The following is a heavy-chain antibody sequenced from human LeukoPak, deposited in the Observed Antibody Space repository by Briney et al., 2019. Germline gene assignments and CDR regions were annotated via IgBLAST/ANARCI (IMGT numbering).Heavy chain of an antibody. Sequence: SETLSLTCTVSGGSISSSSYYWSWIRQPPGKGLEWIGSIYYSGSTYYNPSLKSRVTISVDTSKNQFSLKLSSVTAADTAVYYCATSTLLWFGNEQYYFDYWGQGTLVTVSS. V-gene: IGHV4-39*07. CDR2: IYYSGST. J-gene: IGHJ4*02. CDR1: GGSISSSSYY. D-gene: IGHD3-10*01. CDR3: ATSTLLWFGNEQYYFDY.